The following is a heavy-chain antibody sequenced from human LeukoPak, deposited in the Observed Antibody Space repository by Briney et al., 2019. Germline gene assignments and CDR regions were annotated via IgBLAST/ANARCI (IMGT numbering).Heavy chain of an antibody. CDR3: ARDGMATITSLDY. V-gene: IGHV4-39*07. D-gene: IGHD5-24*01. CDR2: IYYSGSA. CDR1: GGSISSSSYY. J-gene: IGHJ4*02. Sequence: PSETLSLTCTVSGGSISSSSYYWGWIRQPPGKGLEWIGSIYYSGSAYYNPSRKSQFTISVATSKTQFSLKLSSVTAADTAVYYCARDGMATITSLDYWGQGTLVTVSS.